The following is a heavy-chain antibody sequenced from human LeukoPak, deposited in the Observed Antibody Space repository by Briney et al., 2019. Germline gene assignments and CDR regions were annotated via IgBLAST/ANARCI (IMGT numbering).Heavy chain of an antibody. V-gene: IGHV1-69*06. CDR3: ARDERYCSGGSCSDYGDYGGYFDY. J-gene: IGHJ4*02. CDR1: GGTFSSYA. D-gene: IGHD2-15*01. CDR2: IIPIFGTA. Sequence: ASVKVSCKASGGTFSSYAISWVRQAPGQGLEWMGGIIPIFGTANYAQKFQGRVTITADKSTSTAYMELSSLRSEDMAVYYCARDERYCSGGSCSDYGDYGGYFDYWGQGTLVTVSS.